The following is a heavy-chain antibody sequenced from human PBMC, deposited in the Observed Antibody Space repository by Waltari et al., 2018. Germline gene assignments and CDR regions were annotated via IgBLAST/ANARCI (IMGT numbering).Heavy chain of an antibody. D-gene: IGHD2-8*02. V-gene: IGHV4-38-2*01. CDR2: IYHDGTT. CDR3: TRQVLGYCTSAACRRLES. CDR1: GYAVNSGFY. Sequence: QVQLHESGPGLVKSSETMSLTCDVSGYAVNSGFYSGSIGQAPGKGLEWVATIYHDGTTFYNPSLKSRLSVSMDTSKNQISLTLKSMTAADTAVYYCTRQVLGYCTSAACRRLESWGQGTLVTVSS. J-gene: IGHJ4*02.